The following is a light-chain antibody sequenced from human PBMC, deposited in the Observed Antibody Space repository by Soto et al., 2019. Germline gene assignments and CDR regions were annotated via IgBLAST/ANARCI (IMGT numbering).Light chain of an antibody. CDR2: AAS. J-gene: IGKJ1*01. CDR3: QQYNERPPWT. Sequence: IPEIPSPSCLSASVTNRVTLTSRASQRIGDYLAWYQQRPGKVPKLLIYAASTLQSGVPSRFSGSGSGPDFTLTISSLQSDDVGVYYCQQYNERPPWTFGQGTKVDIK. V-gene: IGKV1-27*01. CDR1: QRIGDY.